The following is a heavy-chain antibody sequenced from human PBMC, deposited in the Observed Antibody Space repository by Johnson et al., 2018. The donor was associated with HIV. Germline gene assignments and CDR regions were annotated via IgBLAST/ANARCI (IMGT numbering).Heavy chain of an antibody. Sequence: QVQLVESGGGVVQPGRSLRLSCAASGFTFSSYTMHWVRQAPGKGLEWVAVISYDGSKKYYADSVKGRFTISRDNSKNTLYLQMNSLRAEDTAVYYCAREGGVHCTGGVCYRSTDAFDFWGQGTMVTVSS. CDR1: GFTFSSYT. D-gene: IGHD2-8*02. CDR3: AREGGVHCTGGVCYRSTDAFDF. V-gene: IGHV3-30*04. CDR2: ISYDGSKK. J-gene: IGHJ3*01.